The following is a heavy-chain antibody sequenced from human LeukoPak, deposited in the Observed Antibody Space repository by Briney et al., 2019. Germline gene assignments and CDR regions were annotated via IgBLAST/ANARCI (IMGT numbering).Heavy chain of an antibody. Sequence: GGSLRLSCAASGFTFSSYSMNWVRQAPGKGLEWVSSISSSSSYIYYADSVKGRFTISRDNAKNSLYLQMNSLRAEDTTVYYCARDRRQDIVVVPAAADAFDIWGQGTMVTVSS. CDR1: GFTFSSYS. CDR2: ISSSSSYI. J-gene: IGHJ3*02. CDR3: ARDRRQDIVVVPAAADAFDI. V-gene: IGHV3-21*01. D-gene: IGHD2-2*01.